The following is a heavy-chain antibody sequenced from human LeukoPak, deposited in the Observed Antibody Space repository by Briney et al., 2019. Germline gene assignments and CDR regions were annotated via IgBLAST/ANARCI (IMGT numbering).Heavy chain of an antibody. CDR2: IYYSGST. D-gene: IGHD5-12*01. J-gene: IGHJ4*02. V-gene: IGHV4-59*08. CDR3: ARSRGKATTVDY. Sequence: SETLSLTCTVSGGSISSYYWSWIRQPPGKGLEWIGYIYYSGSTNYNPSLKSRVTISVDTSKNQFSLKLSSVTAAGTAVYYCARSRGKATTVDYWGQGTLVTVSS. CDR1: GGSISSYY.